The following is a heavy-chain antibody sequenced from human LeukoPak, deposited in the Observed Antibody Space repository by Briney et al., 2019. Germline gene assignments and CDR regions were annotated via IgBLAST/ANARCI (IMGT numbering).Heavy chain of an antibody. CDR3: ARVSWFPGTSYYYMDV. V-gene: IGHV4-59*01. J-gene: IGHJ6*03. CDR1: GDSIRSYY. Sequence: SETLSLTCTVSGDSIRSYYWSWIRQPPGKGLVWIGYIHYSGTTNYNPSLKSRVTISIDTSKNQFSLKQSSVTAADTAVYYCARVSWFPGTSYYYMDVWGKGTTVTVSS. D-gene: IGHD1-1*01. CDR2: IHYSGTT.